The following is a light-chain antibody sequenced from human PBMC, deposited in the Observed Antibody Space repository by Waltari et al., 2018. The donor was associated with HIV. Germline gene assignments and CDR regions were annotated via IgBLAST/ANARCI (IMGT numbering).Light chain of an antibody. CDR2: DTN. V-gene: IGLV7-46*01. Sequence: AVVTQEPALTVSPGGTVTLTCGSSSGPVTSGHYPHWFQQKPGQAPRALIYDTNNKHSWTPARFSGSLLGGKAALTLSGAQPEDEADYFCLLAYSGARPAIFGGGTKLSVL. CDR3: LLAYSGARPAI. J-gene: IGLJ2*01. CDR1: SGPVTSGHY.